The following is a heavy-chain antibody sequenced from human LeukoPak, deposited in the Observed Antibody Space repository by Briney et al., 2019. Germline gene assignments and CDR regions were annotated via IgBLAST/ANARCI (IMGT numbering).Heavy chain of an antibody. CDR1: GFTFSDYY. D-gene: IGHD1-26*01. J-gene: IGHJ4*02. CDR3: ARETEWDSVRGGLYLYSFDY. CDR2: ISSSGSTI. V-gene: IGHV3-11*01. Sequence: GGSLRLSCAASGFTFSDYYMSWIRQAPGKELEWVSYISSSGSTIYYADSVKGRFTISRDNAKNSLYLQMNSLRAEDTAVYYCARETEWDSVRGGLYLYSFDYWGQGTLVTVSS.